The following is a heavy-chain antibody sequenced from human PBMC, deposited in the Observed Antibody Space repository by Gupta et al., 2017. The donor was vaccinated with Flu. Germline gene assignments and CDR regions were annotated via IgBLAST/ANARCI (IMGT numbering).Heavy chain of an antibody. V-gene: IGHV3-30*18. CDR1: DLIFKFYG. J-gene: IGHJ4*02. D-gene: IGHD2-8*01. Sequence: QAQLVASGGGVIEPGGSLRLSCETTDLIFKFYGMQWVRQAPGRGPEWVAFISYDGSNEYYADSVKGRFTISRDNSKNTLYLQMNSLRAEDTAVYYCAKDRWGYCTDGVCLWDWGQGTLVSVSS. CDR3: AKDRWGYCTDGVCLWD. CDR2: ISYDGSNE.